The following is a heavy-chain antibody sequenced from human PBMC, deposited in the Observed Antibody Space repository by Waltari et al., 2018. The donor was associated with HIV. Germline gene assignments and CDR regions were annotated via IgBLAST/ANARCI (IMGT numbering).Heavy chain of an antibody. V-gene: IGHV1-24*01. CDR2: SRREINGPT. D-gene: IGHD1-26*01. J-gene: IGHJ4*01. CDR1: GYKLTDLS. Sequence: QVHLAQSGAEVKKPGASVKVSCKVSGYKLTDLSMHWVRQAPGKGLEWVGSYPGKGLGWVGSSRREINGPTLYAQMVRGRVTLTEDTSTETAYMELSGLMSEDTAIYYCATQKFWSSGNYHFDYWGQGTLVTVS. CDR3: ATQKFWSSGNYHFDY.